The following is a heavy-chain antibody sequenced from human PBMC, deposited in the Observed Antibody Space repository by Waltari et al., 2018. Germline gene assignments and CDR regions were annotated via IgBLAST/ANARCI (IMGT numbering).Heavy chain of an antibody. CDR1: GGTFSSYA. J-gene: IGHJ4*02. CDR3: AADYGDYGGYFDY. V-gene: IGHV1-69*04. Sequence: QVQLVQSGAEVKKPGSSVKVSCKASGGTFSSYAISWVRPAPGQGLEWMGGIILILGIATYAPKLQGRVTITADESTSTAYMELSSLRSEDTAVYYCAADYGDYGGYFDYWGQGTLVTVSS. D-gene: IGHD4-17*01. CDR2: IILILGIA.